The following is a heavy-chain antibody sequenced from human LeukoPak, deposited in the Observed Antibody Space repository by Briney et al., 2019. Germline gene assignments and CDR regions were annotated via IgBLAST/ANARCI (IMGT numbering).Heavy chain of an antibody. CDR2: ISAYNGKT. D-gene: IGHD3-22*01. Sequence: GASVKVSCKASGYTFTSYGISWVRQAPGQGLEWMGWISAYNGKTNYAQKLQGRVTMTTDTSTSTAYMELRSLRSDDTAVYYCARDRVYYDSSGYYLSAFDIWAKGQWSPSLQ. CDR3: ARDRVYYDSSGYYLSAFDI. CDR1: GYTFTSYG. J-gene: IGHJ3*02. V-gene: IGHV1-18*01.